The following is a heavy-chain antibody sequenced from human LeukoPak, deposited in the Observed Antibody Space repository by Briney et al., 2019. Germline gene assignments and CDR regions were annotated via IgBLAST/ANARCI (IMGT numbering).Heavy chain of an antibody. CDR2: VYPGDSDT. D-gene: IGHD6-13*01. Sequence: GESLKIYCKGSGFSFTCYWIVWVRQMPGKGLEWLGIVYPGDSDTRYSPSFQGQVTISADKSISTAYLQWNSLKASDTAMYYCARSAYGGYSSNWFFENWGQGTPVTVSS. CDR3: ARSAYGGYSSNWFFEN. J-gene: IGHJ4*02. CDR1: GFSFTCYW. V-gene: IGHV5-51*01.